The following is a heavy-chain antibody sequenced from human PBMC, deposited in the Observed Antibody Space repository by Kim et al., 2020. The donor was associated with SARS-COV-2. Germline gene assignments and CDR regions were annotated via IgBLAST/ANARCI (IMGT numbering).Heavy chain of an antibody. CDR2: IYNSGST. CDR3: ASEPHYYDSSGPIYAFDN. V-gene: IGHV4-4*07. CDR1: GGSISSYY. Sequence: SETLSLTCTVSGGSISSYYWSWIRQLAGKGLEWIGRIYNSGSTNYNPSLKSRVTMSVDTSKNQFSLKLSSVTAADTAVYYCASEPHYYDSSGPIYAFDNWGQGTMVTVSS. J-gene: IGHJ3*02. D-gene: IGHD3-22*01.